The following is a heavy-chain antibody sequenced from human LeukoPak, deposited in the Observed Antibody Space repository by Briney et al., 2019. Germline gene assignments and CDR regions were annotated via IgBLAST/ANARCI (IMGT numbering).Heavy chain of an antibody. J-gene: IGHJ4*02. CDR1: GYTFTGYY. D-gene: IGHD4-17*01. Sequence: ASVKVSCKASGYTFTGYYMRWVRQAPGQGLEWMGWINPNSGGTNYAQKFQGRVTMTRDTSISTAYMELSRLSSDDTAVYYCACGDYDSLALDYWGQGTLVTVSS. CDR3: ACGDYDSLALDY. CDR2: INPNSGGT. V-gene: IGHV1-2*02.